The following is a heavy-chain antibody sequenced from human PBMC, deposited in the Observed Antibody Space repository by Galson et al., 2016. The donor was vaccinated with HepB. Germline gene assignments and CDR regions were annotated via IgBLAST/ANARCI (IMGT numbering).Heavy chain of an antibody. Sequence: SVKVSCKASGGTFTNYAVGWVRQAPGQGLEWMGGIIPMFINTASSAQNFQDRVTITRDTSANTAYMELSSLRSEDTAVYYCARAVGETSGYYPAKYWGQGTLVTVSS. V-gene: IGHV1-69*05. CDR3: ARAVGETSGYYPAKY. J-gene: IGHJ4*02. D-gene: IGHD3-22*01. CDR1: GGTFTNYA. CDR2: IIPMFINTA.